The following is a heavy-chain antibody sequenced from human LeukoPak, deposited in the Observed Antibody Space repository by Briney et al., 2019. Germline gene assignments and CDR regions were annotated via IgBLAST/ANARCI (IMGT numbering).Heavy chain of an antibody. CDR2: IDRDGDTT. V-gene: IGHV3-74*01. J-gene: IGHJ6*02. Sequence: QPGGSLRLSCAASGFTFGAYWMYWVRQAPGNGLVWVSRIDRDGDTTFYADSVKGRFTISRDNGKNTLYLQMNSLRAEDTAVYYCARGVAVASYYYGMDVWGQGTTVTVSS. CDR1: GFTFGAYW. D-gene: IGHD6-19*01. CDR3: ARGVAVASYYYGMDV.